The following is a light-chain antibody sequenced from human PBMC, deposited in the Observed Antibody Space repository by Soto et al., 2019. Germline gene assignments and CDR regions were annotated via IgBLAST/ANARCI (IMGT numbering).Light chain of an antibody. CDR2: EVN. V-gene: IGLV2-23*02. CDR1: SSDVGSFNL. J-gene: IGLJ2*01. CDR3: SSFAASSTLVV. Sequence: QSALTQPASVSGSPGQSITISCTGSSSDVGSFNLVSWYQQHPGKAPKLVIYEVNKRPSGVSNGFSGSKSGNTASLTISGLQAEDEADYYCSSFAASSTLVVFGGGTKLTVL.